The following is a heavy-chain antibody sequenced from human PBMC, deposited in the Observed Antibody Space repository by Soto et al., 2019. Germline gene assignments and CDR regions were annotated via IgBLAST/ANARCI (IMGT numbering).Heavy chain of an antibody. CDR2: TNPNSGGT. CDR3: ARSAPVTTLWYFDR. D-gene: IGHD4-17*01. J-gene: IGHJ2*01. V-gene: IGHV1-2*04. CDR1: GYTFTGYY. Sequence: ASVKVSCKASGYTFTGYYMHWVRQAPGQGLEWMGWTNPNSGGTNYAQKFQGWVTMTRDTSISTAYMELSRPRSDDTAVYYCARSAPVTTLWYFDRWGRGTLVTVAS.